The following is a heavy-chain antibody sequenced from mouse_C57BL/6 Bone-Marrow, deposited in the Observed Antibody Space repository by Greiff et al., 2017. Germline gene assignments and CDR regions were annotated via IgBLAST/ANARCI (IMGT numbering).Heavy chain of an antibody. J-gene: IGHJ3*01. CDR1: GYTFTSYW. CDR3: ARSRWACFAY. CDR2: IDPSDSET. Sequence: QVQLQQPGAELVRPGSSVKLSCKASGYTFTSYWMHWVKQRPIQGLEWIGNIDPSDSETNYNQKFKDKATLTVDKSSSTAYMQLSSLTSEDSAVYNCARSRWACFAYWGQGTLVTVSA. V-gene: IGHV1-52*01. D-gene: IGHD1-1*02.